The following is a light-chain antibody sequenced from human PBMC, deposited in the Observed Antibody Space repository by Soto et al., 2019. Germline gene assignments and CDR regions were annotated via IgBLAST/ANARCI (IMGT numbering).Light chain of an antibody. CDR1: QSVSSN. Sequence: ETVMTQSPATLSLSPGERVTLSCRASQSVSSNLSWYQQKPGQPPRLLIYGASTRATGIPARFGGSGSETEFTLTISSLQSEDFAVYYCQHYNNWPPWTFGQGTKVEVK. J-gene: IGKJ1*01. CDR2: GAS. CDR3: QHYNNWPPWT. V-gene: IGKV3-15*01.